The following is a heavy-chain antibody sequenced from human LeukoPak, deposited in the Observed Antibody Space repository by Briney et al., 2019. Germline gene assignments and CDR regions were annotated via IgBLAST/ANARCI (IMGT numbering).Heavy chain of an antibody. Sequence: SETLSLTCTVSGGSISSYYWSWIRQPAGKGLEWIGRIYTSGSTNYNPSLKSRVTMSVDTSKNQFSLKLSSVTAADTAVYFCARGGPPGYYYDYYMDVWGKGTTVTISS. J-gene: IGHJ6*03. CDR1: GGSISSYY. V-gene: IGHV4-4*07. CDR3: ARGGPPGYYYDYYMDV. CDR2: IYTSGST.